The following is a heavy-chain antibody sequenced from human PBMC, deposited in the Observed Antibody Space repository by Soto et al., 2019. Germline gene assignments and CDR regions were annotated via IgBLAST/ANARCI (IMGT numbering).Heavy chain of an antibody. CDR3: AKDRLMLTMVVVGAFDF. CDR1: GFSFNNHA. CDR2: ISGSGSTT. Sequence: VQLLESGGGLVQPGGSLRLSCAASGFSFNNHAMTWVRQAPGKGLEWVSGISGSGSTTHYADSVKGRFTISRDNSKDILYLQMNSLTPEDTAVYYCAKDRLMLTMVVVGAFDFWGLGTMVTVSS. D-gene: IGHD3-22*01. V-gene: IGHV3-23*01. J-gene: IGHJ3*01.